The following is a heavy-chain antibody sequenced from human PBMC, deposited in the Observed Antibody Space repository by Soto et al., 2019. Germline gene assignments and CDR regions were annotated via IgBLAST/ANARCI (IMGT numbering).Heavy chain of an antibody. CDR1: GFTFTKAW. D-gene: IGHD3-3*01. CDR2: IKSRTDGGTI. J-gene: IGHJ5*02. V-gene: IGHV3-15*02. Sequence: EVQLVESGGALVKPGGSLRLSCAASGFTFTKAWMSWVRQAPGKGLEWVGWIKSRTDGGTIDYAAPVKGRFMISRDDPKSTLYLQMNSLETEDTAVYYCATFGVGPAWGQGTLVTVSS. CDR3: ATFGVGPA.